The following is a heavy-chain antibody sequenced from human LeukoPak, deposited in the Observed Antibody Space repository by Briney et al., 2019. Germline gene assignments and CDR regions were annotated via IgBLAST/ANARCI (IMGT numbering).Heavy chain of an antibody. J-gene: IGHJ4*02. Sequence: TSETLSLTCTLSGGSISTYYWSWIRQPPGKGLEWIGYIYHSGSTNYNPSLKSRVTISVDTSKNQFSLKLSSVTAADTAVYYCARGGGYASPIGYWGQGALVTVSS. V-gene: IGHV4-59*01. CDR3: ARGGGYASPIGY. CDR1: GGSISTYY. CDR2: IYHSGST. D-gene: IGHD5-12*01.